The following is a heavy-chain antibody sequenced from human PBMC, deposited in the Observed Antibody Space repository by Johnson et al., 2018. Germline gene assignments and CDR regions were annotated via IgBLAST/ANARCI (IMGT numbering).Heavy chain of an antibody. V-gene: IGHV4-59*01. Sequence: QVQLQESGPGLVKPSETLSLTCTVSGGSISSYYWSWIRQPPGKGLEWIGYIYYSGSTNYNPSLKSRVTISVDTSKNQFSLKRSSVTAADTAVYYCSRERGYRGYEINWYFDLWGRGTRVTVSS. J-gene: IGHJ2*01. CDR2: IYYSGST. CDR1: GGSISSYY. CDR3: SRERGYRGYEINWYFDL. D-gene: IGHD5-12*01.